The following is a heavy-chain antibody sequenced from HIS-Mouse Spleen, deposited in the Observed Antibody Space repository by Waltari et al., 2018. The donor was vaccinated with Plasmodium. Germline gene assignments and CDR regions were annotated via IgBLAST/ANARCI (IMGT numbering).Heavy chain of an antibody. V-gene: IGHV4-34*01. Sequence: QVQLQPWGAGLLKPSETLSLTCAVYGGSFSGYYWSWIRQPPGKGLEWIGEINHSGSTNYNPSLKSRVTISVDTSKNQFSLKLSSVTAADTAVYYCASSGSGSYYYWGQGTLVTGSS. CDR1: GGSFSGYY. J-gene: IGHJ4*02. D-gene: IGHD3-10*01. CDR3: ASSGSGSYYY. CDR2: INHSGST.